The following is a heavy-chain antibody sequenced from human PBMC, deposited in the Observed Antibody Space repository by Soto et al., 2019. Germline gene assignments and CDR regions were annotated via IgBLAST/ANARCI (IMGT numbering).Heavy chain of an antibody. CDR3: ARHYYDGNGYYPAA. Sequence: PGESLKISCKGSGYGFPTYWIGWLRQMPGKGLEWMGIIYPGDSDTRYSPSFQGQVTISADKSLSTAYLQWRSLKASDSAIYYCARHYYDGNGYYPAAWGQGTLVTVSS. CDR2: IYPGDSDT. J-gene: IGHJ5*02. CDR1: GYGFPTYW. D-gene: IGHD3-22*01. V-gene: IGHV5-51*01.